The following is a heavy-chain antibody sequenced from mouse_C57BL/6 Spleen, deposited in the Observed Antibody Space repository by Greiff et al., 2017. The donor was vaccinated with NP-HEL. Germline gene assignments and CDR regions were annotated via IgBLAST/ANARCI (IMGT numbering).Heavy chain of an antibody. D-gene: IGHD2-1*01. J-gene: IGHJ3*01. CDR2: IDPSDSET. CDR1: GYTFTSYW. CDR3: ARFGAGNPFAY. Sequence: QVQLQQPGAELVRPGSSVKLSCKASGYTFTSYWMHWVKQRPIQGLEWIGNIDPSDSETHYNQKFKDKATLTVDKSSSTAYMQLSSLTSEDSAVYYCARFGAGNPFAYWGQGTLVTVSA. V-gene: IGHV1-52*01.